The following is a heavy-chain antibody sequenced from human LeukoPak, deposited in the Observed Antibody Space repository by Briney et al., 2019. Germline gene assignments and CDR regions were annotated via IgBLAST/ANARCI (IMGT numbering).Heavy chain of an antibody. CDR1: GSTFDDYG. Sequence: PGGSLRLSCAASGSTFDDYGMSWVRQGPGKGLEWVSAINWNGDSTGYVDSVRGRFTISRDNAKNSLYLQMNSLRAEDTALYYCARCSPSSTDCYSEFDIWGQGTMVTVSS. J-gene: IGHJ3*02. V-gene: IGHV3-20*04. D-gene: IGHD2-2*02. CDR3: ARCSPSSTDCYSEFDI. CDR2: INWNGDST.